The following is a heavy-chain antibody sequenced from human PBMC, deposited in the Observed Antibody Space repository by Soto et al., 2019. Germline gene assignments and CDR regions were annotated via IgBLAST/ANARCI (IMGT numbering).Heavy chain of an antibody. CDR3: AREEGLLNWFDP. Sequence: PGGSLRLSCAASGFTFSSYGMHWVRQAPGKGLEWVTVISYDGKVAYYADSVKGRFTISRDNSKNSLYLQMNSLRAEDTAVYYCAREEGLLNWFDPWGQGTLVTVSS. J-gene: IGHJ5*02. D-gene: IGHD1-26*01. V-gene: IGHV3-30*03. CDR1: GFTFSSYG. CDR2: ISYDGKVA.